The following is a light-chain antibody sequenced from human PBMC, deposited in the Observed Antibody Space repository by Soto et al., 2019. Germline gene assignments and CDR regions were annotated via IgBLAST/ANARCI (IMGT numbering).Light chain of an antibody. V-gene: IGLV1-51*01. CDR3: GTWDSDLTAVV. CDR2: HDN. J-gene: IGLJ2*01. CDR1: NFNIGSNY. Sequence: QSVLTQPPSVSAAPGQKVTISCSGSNFNIGSNYVSWYQQLPGTAPKLLIHHDNERPSEIPDRFSASKSGTSATLGITGLQTGDEADYYCGTWDSDLTAVVFGGGTKLTVL.